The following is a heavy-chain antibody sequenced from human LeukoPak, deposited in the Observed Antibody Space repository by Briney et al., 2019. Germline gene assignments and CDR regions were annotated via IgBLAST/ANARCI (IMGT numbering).Heavy chain of an antibody. CDR3: ARELGYCGSSSCPP. D-gene: IGHD2-2*01. V-gene: IGHV4-30-4*08. J-gene: IGHJ5*02. CDR2: IYYSGTT. Sequence: SETLSLTCTVSGGSISSGNYYWSWIRQPPGKGLEWIGYIYYSGTTYYNPSLKSRVTISVDTSKNQFSLKLNSVTAADTAMYYCARELGYCGSSSCPPWGQGTLVTVSS. CDR1: GGSISSGNYY.